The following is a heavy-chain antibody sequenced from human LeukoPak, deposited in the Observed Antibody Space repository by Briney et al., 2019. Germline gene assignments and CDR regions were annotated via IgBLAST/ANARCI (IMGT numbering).Heavy chain of an antibody. CDR2: ISYDGNKK. CDR3: ARGRGSTSSYFDY. CDR1: GFTFNNYA. Sequence: GGSLRLSCAASGFTFNNYAIHWVRQAPGKGLEWVAVISYDGNKKYYADSVRGRFTISRDNSNYALFLHMNSLRAEDTAVYYCARGRGSTSSYFDYWGQGTLVTVSS. D-gene: IGHD2-2*01. J-gene: IGHJ4*02. V-gene: IGHV3-30*04.